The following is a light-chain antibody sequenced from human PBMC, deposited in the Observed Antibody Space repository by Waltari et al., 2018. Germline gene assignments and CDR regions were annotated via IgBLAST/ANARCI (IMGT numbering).Light chain of an antibody. CDR3: QQYGSSPPYT. V-gene: IGKV3-20*01. Sequence: EIVLTKSPGTLSLSPGERATVSCRASQSVSSSYLAWYQQKPGQAPRLLIYGASSRATGIPDRFSGSGSGTDFTLTISRLEPEDFAVYYCQQYGSSPPYTFGQGTKLEIK. J-gene: IGKJ2*01. CDR1: QSVSSSY. CDR2: GAS.